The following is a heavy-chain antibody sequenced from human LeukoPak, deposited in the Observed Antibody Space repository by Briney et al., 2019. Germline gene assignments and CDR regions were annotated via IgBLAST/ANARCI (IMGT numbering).Heavy chain of an antibody. CDR3: ARGGTMVRGYYYYMDV. CDR2: INPSGGST. CDR1: GYTFTSYY. Sequence: ASVKVSCKSSGYTFTSYYMHWVRQPPGQGREGMGIINPSGGSTSYAQKFQGRVTMTRDTSTSTVYVELSSLRSEDTAVYYCARGGTMVRGYYYYMDVWGKGTTVTVSS. D-gene: IGHD3-10*01. J-gene: IGHJ6*03. V-gene: IGHV1-46*01.